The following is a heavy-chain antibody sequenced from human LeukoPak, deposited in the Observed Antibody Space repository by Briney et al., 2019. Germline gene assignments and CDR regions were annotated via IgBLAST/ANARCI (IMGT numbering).Heavy chain of an antibody. CDR1: GFTFSDYA. V-gene: IGHV3-33*01. J-gene: IGHJ4*02. CDR3: ARVAMSDSSGYCDY. D-gene: IGHD3-22*01. CDR2: IWYDGSNE. Sequence: PGRSLRLSCAASGFTFSDYAMHWVRQAPGKGLEWVAVIWYDGSNENYANSVRGRFTVSRDNSKKTLYLHMNSVRAEDTGVYYCARVAMSDSSGYCDYWGQGTLVTVSS.